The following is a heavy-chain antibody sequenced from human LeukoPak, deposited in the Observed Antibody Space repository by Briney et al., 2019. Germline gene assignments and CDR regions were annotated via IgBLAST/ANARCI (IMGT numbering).Heavy chain of an antibody. J-gene: IGHJ4*01. D-gene: IGHD6-13*01. V-gene: IGHV4-59*08. CDR1: GGSISSYY. CDR2: IYYSGST. Sequence: SETLSLTCTVSGGSISSYYWSWIRQPPGKGLGWIGYIYYSGSTNYNPSLKSRVTISVDTSKNQFSLNLSSVTAADTAVYYCARHDLGHSSSWNKFDYWGHGTLVTVSS. CDR3: ARHDLGHSSSWNKFDY.